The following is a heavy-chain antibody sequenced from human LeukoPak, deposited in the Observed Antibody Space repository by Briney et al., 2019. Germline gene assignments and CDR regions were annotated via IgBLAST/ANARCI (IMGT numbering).Heavy chain of an antibody. CDR3: ARGRISYDYVWGSYRYTGTSFDY. J-gene: IGHJ4*02. V-gene: IGHV1-3*01. CDR2: INAGNGNT. D-gene: IGHD3-16*02. CDR1: GYTFTSYA. Sequence: ASVKVSCKASGYTFTSYAMHWVRQAPGQRLEWMGWINAGNGNTKYSQKFQGRVTITRDTSASTAYMELSSLRSEGTAVYYCARGRISYDYVWGSYRYTGTSFDYWGQGTLVTVSS.